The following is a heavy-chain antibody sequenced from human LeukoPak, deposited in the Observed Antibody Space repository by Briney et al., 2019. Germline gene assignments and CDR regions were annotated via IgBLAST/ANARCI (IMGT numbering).Heavy chain of an antibody. D-gene: IGHD1-26*01. V-gene: IGHV1-69*04. J-gene: IGHJ4*02. CDR3: ASLGGSPTGGYYFDY. Sequence: GASVKVSCKASGGTFSSYAISWVRQAPGQGLEWMGRIIPIFGIANYAQKFQGRATITADKSTSTAYMELSSLRSEDTAVYYCASLGGSPTGGYYFDYWGQGTLVTVSS. CDR2: IIPIFGIA. CDR1: GGTFSSYA.